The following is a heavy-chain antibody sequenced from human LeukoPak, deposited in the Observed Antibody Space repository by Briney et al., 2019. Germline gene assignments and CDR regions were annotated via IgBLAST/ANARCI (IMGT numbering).Heavy chain of an antibody. CDR2: ISGSGGRT. CDR1: GFTFSSYG. D-gene: IGHD2-2*01. J-gene: IGHJ4*02. V-gene: IGHV3-23*01. CDR3: ARGARVYCSSTSCYPVD. Sequence: GGSLRLSCAAAGFTFSSYGMSWVRQAPGKGLEWVPTISGSGGRTYYADSVKGRFTISRDNSKNTLYLQMSSLRAEDTAVYYCARGARVYCSSTSCYPVDWGQGTLVTVSS.